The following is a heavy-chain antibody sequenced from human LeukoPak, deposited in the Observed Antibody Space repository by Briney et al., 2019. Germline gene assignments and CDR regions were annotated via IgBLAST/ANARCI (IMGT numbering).Heavy chain of an antibody. J-gene: IGHJ6*02. CDR3: ARDRGYAMDV. Sequence: GGSLRLSCAASGLSISDNYMSWVRQASGKGLEWVSIIHSGGNIYYADSVKGRFTISRDNSKNTLYLQMNSLRAEDTAVYYCARDRGYAMDVWGQGTTVTVSS. CDR2: IHSGGNI. D-gene: IGHD1-1*01. V-gene: IGHV3-53*01. CDR1: GLSISDNY.